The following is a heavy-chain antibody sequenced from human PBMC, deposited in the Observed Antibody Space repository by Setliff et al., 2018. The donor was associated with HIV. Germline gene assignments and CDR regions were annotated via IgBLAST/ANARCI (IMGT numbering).Heavy chain of an antibody. D-gene: IGHD3-22*01. CDR1: GFTFSSYS. Sequence: GGSLRLSCAASGFTFSSYSMNWVRQAPGKGLEWVSFISPSGTYIHYADSLKGRFTISRDNAKNSLYLQMNSLRAEDTAVYYCARDSPWNYDSSGYPYYFDYWGQGTLVTVSS. J-gene: IGHJ4*02. CDR3: ARDSPWNYDSSGYPYYFDY. CDR2: ISPSGTYI. V-gene: IGHV3-21*01.